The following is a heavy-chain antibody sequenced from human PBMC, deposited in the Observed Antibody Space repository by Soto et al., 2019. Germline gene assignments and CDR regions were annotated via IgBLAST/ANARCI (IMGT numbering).Heavy chain of an antibody. CDR1: GCPLCNYW. J-gene: IGHJ4*02. D-gene: IGHD3-10*01. CDR2: IIKDGSEK. CDR3: ARDWGGLGY. V-gene: IGHV3-7*03. Sequence: EVTLRRSCSFAGCPLCNYWMTWVRQAPGKGLEWVANIIKDGSEKSYVDSVKGRFTISRDNAKNSLYLEMNSLRVEDTALYYCARDWGGLGYWGQGT.